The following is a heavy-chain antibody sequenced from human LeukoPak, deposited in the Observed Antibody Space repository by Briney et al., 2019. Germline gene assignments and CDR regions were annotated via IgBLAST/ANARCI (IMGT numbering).Heavy chain of an antibody. CDR2: INPNSGGT. CDR3: ARDQEMGAHLLNDAFDI. CDR1: GYTFTGYY. V-gene: IGHV1-2*02. D-gene: IGHD1-26*01. Sequence: GASVKVSCKASGYTFTGYYMHWVRQAPGQGLEWMGWINPNSGGTNYAQKFQGRVTMTRDTSISTAYMELSRLRSDDTAVYYCARDQEMGAHLLNDAFDIWGQGTMVTVSS. J-gene: IGHJ3*02.